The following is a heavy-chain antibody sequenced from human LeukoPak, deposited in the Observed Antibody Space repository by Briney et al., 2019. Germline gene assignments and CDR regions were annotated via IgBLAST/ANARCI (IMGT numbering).Heavy chain of an antibody. Sequence: GGSLRLSCAASGFTFSSYAMSWVRQAPGKGLEWVSAISGSGGSTYYADSLKGRFTISRDNSKNTLYLQMNSLRAEDTAVYYCARGLQWELPLAYWGQGILVTVSS. V-gene: IGHV3-23*01. CDR2: ISGSGGST. J-gene: IGHJ4*02. CDR3: ARGLQWELPLAY. D-gene: IGHD1-26*01. CDR1: GFTFSSYA.